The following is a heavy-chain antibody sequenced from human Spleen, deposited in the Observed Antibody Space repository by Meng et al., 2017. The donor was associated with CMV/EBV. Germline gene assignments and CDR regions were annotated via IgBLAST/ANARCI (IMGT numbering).Heavy chain of an antibody. CDR2: ISGSGDRT. J-gene: IGHJ4*02. D-gene: IGHD3-9*01. CDR1: FVIYT. CDR3: ARAWFTVDIMTDPSSVFDY. Sequence: FVIYTMNWVRQAPGKGLEWVSTISGSGDRTYYVASVKGRFTISRDNSKNTLFLQMNSLRAEDTAVYFCARAWFTVDIMTDPSSVFDYWGQGTLVTVSS. V-gene: IGHV3-23*01.